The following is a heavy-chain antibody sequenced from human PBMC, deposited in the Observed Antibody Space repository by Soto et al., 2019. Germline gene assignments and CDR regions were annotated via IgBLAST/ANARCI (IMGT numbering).Heavy chain of an antibody. D-gene: IGHD3-16*01. CDR1: GYTFTNYY. CDR2: LGPSGGIT. J-gene: IGHJ4*02. V-gene: IGHV1-46*01. CDR3: ARGETYYFDD. Sequence: DSVQVSCKTSGYTFTNYYIHWVRQAPGEGLEWMGILGPSGGITDYAQKFQGRVTMTRDTSTSTVYMELRSLRSEDTAIDYCARGETYYFDDWGRGTLVRVAS.